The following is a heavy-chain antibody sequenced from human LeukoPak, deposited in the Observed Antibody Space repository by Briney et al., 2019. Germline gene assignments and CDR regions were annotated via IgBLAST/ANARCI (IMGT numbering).Heavy chain of an antibody. CDR1: GYIFSGYC. V-gene: IGHV1-2*02. Sequence: ASVKVSCKASGYIFSGYCMHWVRQAPGQGLEWMGWINPNSGGTNYAQKFQGRVTMTRDTSISTAYMELSRLRSDDTAVYYCARASSSWYRRLDYWGQGTLVTVSS. CDR2: INPNSGGT. D-gene: IGHD6-13*01. CDR3: ARASSSWYRRLDY. J-gene: IGHJ4*02.